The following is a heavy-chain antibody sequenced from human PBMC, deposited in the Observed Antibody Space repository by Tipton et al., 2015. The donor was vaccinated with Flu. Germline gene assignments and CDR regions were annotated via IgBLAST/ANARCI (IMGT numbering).Heavy chain of an antibody. CDR2: IHGVDST. V-gene: IGHV3-66*01. J-gene: IGHJ4*02. Sequence: SLRLSCAVSGFTVSPNYMSWVRQAPGKGLEWVSAIHGVDSTYYADSVKGRFTISRDNSKNTLYLQMNTLSPEDTAVYFCARGTSVTNFFDYWSQGTLVTVSS. D-gene: IGHD4-17*01. CDR3: ARGTSVTNFFDY. CDR1: GFTVSPNY.